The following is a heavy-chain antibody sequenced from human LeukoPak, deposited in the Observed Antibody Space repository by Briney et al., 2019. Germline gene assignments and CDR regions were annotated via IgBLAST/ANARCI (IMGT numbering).Heavy chain of an antibody. V-gene: IGHV3-53*04. CDR1: GSNVTYNY. CDR2: INSGGTT. Sequence: GESLKLSCAASGSNVTYNYMTWVRQAPGKGLEWVSLINSGGTTYYADSLKGRFAISRHNPNNTLSLQMNSVRPEDTAVYYCARTSYYYDMDVWGQGTTVTVSS. CDR3: ARTSYYYDMDV. J-gene: IGHJ6*02.